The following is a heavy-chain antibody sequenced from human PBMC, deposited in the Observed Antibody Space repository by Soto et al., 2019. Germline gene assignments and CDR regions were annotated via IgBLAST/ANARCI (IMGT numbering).Heavy chain of an antibody. CDR2: ISGRGGST. CDR1: GFTFSSYA. Sequence: GGSLRLSCAASGFTFSSYAMSWVRQAPGKGLEWVSAISGRGGSTYYADSVKGRFTISRDNSKNTLYLQMNSLRAEDTAVYYCAKCKGYSDAYPSCYWGQGTLVPVSA. D-gene: IGHD5-18*01. CDR3: AKCKGYSDAYPSCY. J-gene: IGHJ4*02. V-gene: IGHV3-23*01.